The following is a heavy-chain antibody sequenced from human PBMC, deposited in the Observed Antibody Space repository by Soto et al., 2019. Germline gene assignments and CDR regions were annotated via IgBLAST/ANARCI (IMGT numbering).Heavy chain of an antibody. Sequence: QVQLQQWGAGLLKPSETLSLTCAVYGGSFSGYYWSWIRQPPGKGLEWIGEINHSGSTNYNPSLKSRVTISVDTSKNQFSRKLSSVTAADTAVYYCARGRAAESDFDYWGQGTLVTVSS. CDR2: INHSGST. CDR3: ARGRAAESDFDY. V-gene: IGHV4-34*01. CDR1: GGSFSGYY. J-gene: IGHJ4*02. D-gene: IGHD6-25*01.